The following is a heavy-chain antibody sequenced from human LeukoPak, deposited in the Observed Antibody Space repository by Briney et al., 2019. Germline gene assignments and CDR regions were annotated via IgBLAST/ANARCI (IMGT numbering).Heavy chain of an antibody. CDR3: ARDPPRWTEGDAFDI. J-gene: IGHJ3*02. D-gene: IGHD5-24*01. V-gene: IGHV3-11*04. Sequence: GGSLRLSCAAPGLTFSYYYISWIRQAPGKGLEWDPYISSSGSTIYYAASVKGRFTIARDNAKNSLYLQVNSLRDEDTAVYYCARDPPRWTEGDAFDIWGQGTMVTVSS. CDR2: ISSSGSTI. CDR1: GLTFSYYY.